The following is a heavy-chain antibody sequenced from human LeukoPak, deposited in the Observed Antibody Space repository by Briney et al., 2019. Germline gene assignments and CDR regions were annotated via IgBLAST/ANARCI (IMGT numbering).Heavy chain of an antibody. D-gene: IGHD4-23*01. J-gene: IGHJ3*02. CDR1: GFTFSSYG. V-gene: IGHV3-33*01. CDR3: ARGTTVVMDAFDI. Sequence: GGSLRLSCAASGFTFSSYGMHWVRQAPGKGLEWVAVIWYDGSNNYYADSVKGRFTISRDNSKNTLYLQMNSLRAEDTAVYYCARGTTVVMDAFDIWGQGTMVTVSS. CDR2: IWYDGSNN.